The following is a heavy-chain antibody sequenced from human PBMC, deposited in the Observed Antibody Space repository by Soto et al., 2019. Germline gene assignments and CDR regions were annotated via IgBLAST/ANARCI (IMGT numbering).Heavy chain of an antibody. V-gene: IGHV2-5*02. Sequence: QITLKESGPTLVKPTQTLTLTCTFSGFSLSTSGVGVAWIRQPPGKALEWLALIYWDDDKLYRPSLESRLTITTDTYKKQVVLTMTNMDSVATATYYCAYLPCSGGSCYWFSFSGMDVWGQGTTVTVSS. CDR1: GFSLSTSGVG. D-gene: IGHD2-15*01. CDR2: IYWDDDK. J-gene: IGHJ6*02. CDR3: AYLPCSGGSCYWFSFSGMDV.